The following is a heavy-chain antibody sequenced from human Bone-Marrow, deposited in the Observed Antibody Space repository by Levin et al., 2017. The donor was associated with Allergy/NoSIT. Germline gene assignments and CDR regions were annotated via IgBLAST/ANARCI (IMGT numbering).Heavy chain of an antibody. Sequence: TWVRQAPGRGLEWMGGTMSIVGTTNYAQRFQDRVTITADESTSTAYMELSGLRSEDTALYYCSTSTIGGYYGLDVWGQGTTVTVSS. CDR2: TMSIVGTT. D-gene: IGHD1-26*01. J-gene: IGHJ6*02. V-gene: IGHV1-69*01. CDR3: STSTIGGYYGLDV.